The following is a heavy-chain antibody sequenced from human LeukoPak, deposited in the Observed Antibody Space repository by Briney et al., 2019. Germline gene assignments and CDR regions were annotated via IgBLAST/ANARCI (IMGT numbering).Heavy chain of an antibody. D-gene: IGHD4-17*01. J-gene: IGHJ4*02. CDR1: GFTVSNNY. CDR3: AKGLPTVTTCHLDY. CDR2: IYSGGST. Sequence: GGSLRLSCAASGFTVSNNYMRWVRQAPGKGLEWVSLIYSGGSTYYADSVKGRFIISRDNSKNTLYLQMNSLRAEDTAVYYCAKGLPTVTTCHLDYWGQGTLVTVSS. V-gene: IGHV3-66*01.